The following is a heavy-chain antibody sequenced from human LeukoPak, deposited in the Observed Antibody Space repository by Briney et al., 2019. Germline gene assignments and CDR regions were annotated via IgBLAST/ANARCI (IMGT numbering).Heavy chain of an antibody. V-gene: IGHV3-48*02. CDR2: ITSSGSLT. CDR1: GFTFNSYN. Sequence: GGSLRLSCVASGFTFNSYNMNWVRHAPGKGLEWVSYITSSGSLTYSADSVKGRFIVSRDNAMNSLYLQLNSLRDEDTAVYYCARVYYDSSGYYCAVDIWGQGTMVTVSS. D-gene: IGHD3-22*01. J-gene: IGHJ3*02. CDR3: ARVYYDSSGYYCAVDI.